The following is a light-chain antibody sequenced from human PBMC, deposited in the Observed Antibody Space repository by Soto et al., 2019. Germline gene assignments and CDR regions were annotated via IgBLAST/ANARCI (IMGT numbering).Light chain of an antibody. CDR1: QTISND. CDR2: GSS. V-gene: IGKV1-39*01. J-gene: IGKJ3*01. Sequence: DIQMTQSPASLAASLGDRITISCRASQTISNDLNWYHQKPGEAPKILTYGSSTLQSGVPSTFSGSGSGTEFTLSISTLQREDFGTYYCQQSYNVPFTFGPGTKVDVK. CDR3: QQSYNVPFT.